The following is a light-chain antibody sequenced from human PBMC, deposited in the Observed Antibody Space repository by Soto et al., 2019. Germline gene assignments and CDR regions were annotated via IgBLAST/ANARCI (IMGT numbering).Light chain of an antibody. CDR2: GNS. V-gene: IGLV1-40*01. Sequence: QSLLTQRPLVSGAPGQRITISCTGSSSNIGAGYDVQWYQQLPGTAPKLLIYGNSHRPSGVPDRFSGSKSGTSASLAITGLQTEDEADYYCQSYDSSLSALYVLGTGTKLTVL. CDR1: SSNIGAGYD. J-gene: IGLJ1*01. CDR3: QSYDSSLSALYV.